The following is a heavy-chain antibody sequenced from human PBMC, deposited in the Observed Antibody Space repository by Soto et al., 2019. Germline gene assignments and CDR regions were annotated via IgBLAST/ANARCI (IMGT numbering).Heavy chain of an antibody. D-gene: IGHD2-15*01. CDR3: ARDRGVVVAATPSGMDV. CDR2: INPSGGST. CDR1: GYTFTSYY. J-gene: IGHJ6*02. Sequence: QVQLVQSGAEVKKPGASVKVSCKASGYTFTSYYMHWVRQAPGQGLEWMGIINPSGGSTSYAQKFRGRVTMTRDTSTSTVYMELSSLRSEDTAVYYCARDRGVVVAATPSGMDVWGQGTTVTVSS. V-gene: IGHV1-46*01.